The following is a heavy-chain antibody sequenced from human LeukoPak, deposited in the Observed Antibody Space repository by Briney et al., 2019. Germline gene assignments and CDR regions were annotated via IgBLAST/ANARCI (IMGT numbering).Heavy chain of an antibody. Sequence: PGGSLRLSCAASGFTFSSYGMHWVRQAPGKGLEWVAFIRYDGNNKYYADSVKGRFTISRDNSKNTLYLQMNSLRAEDTAVYYCAKDYSSLVVPAAMPEGYWGQGTLVTVSS. J-gene: IGHJ4*02. D-gene: IGHD2-2*01. CDR2: IRYDGNNK. V-gene: IGHV3-30*02. CDR1: GFTFSSYG. CDR3: AKDYSSLVVPAAMPEGY.